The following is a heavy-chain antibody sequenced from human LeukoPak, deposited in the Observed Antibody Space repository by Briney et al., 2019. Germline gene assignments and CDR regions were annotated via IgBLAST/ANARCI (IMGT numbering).Heavy chain of an antibody. CDR3: AKDRGYSSALDY. CDR1: GFTFSDYY. J-gene: IGHJ4*02. Sequence: GGSLRLSCAASGFTFSDYYMSWIRQAPGKGLKWVSYISSSGSTIYSADSVKGRFTISRDNSKNTLYLQMNSLRAEDTAVYYCAKDRGYSSALDYWGQGTLVTVSS. D-gene: IGHD6-19*01. V-gene: IGHV3-11*01. CDR2: ISSSGSTI.